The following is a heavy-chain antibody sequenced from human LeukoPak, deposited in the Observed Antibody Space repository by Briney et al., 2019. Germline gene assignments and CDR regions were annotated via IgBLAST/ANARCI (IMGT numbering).Heavy chain of an antibody. Sequence: GSSVKVSCKASGGTFSSYAISWVRQAPGQGLEWMGGIIPIFGTANYAQKFQGRVTITTDESTSTAYMELSSLRSEDTAVYYCARESTSIAARAGWFDPWAREPWSPSPQ. CDR1: GGTFSSYA. D-gene: IGHD6-6*01. J-gene: IGHJ5*02. CDR2: IIPIFGTA. CDR3: ARESTSIAARAGWFDP. V-gene: IGHV1-69*05.